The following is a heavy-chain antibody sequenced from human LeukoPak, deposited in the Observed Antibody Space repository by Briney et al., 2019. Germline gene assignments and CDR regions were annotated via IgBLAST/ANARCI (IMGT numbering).Heavy chain of an antibody. CDR2: IIPILGIA. CDR3: ARDIGVVPAARLGY. V-gene: IGHV1-69*04. Sequence: GASVKVSCKASGGTFSSYAISWVRQAPGQGLEWMGRIIPILGIANYAQKFQGRVTITADKSTSTAYMELSSLRSEDTAVYYCARDIGVVPAARLGYWGQGTLVTVSS. D-gene: IGHD2-2*01. J-gene: IGHJ4*02. CDR1: GGTFSSYA.